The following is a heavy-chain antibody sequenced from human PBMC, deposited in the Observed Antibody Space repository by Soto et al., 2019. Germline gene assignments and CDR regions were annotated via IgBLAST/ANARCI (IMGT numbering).Heavy chain of an antibody. CDR2: INHSGST. CDR3: ARGQPFDY. D-gene: IGHD2-2*01. J-gene: IGHJ4*02. CDR1: GGSFSGYY. Sequence: SETLSLTCAVYGGSFSGYYWSWIRQPPGKGLEWIGEINHSGSTNYNPSLKSRVTISVDTSKNQFSLKLSSVTAADTAVYYCARGQPFDYWGQGTLVTVSS. V-gene: IGHV4-34*01.